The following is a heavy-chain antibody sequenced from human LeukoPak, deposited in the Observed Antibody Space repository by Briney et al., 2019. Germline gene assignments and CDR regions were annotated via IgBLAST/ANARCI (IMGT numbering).Heavy chain of an antibody. CDR2: IIPILGIA. CDR1: GGTFSSYA. D-gene: IGHD3-22*01. V-gene: IGHV1-69*04. CDR3: ARSLLYDSSGTYFDY. J-gene: IGHJ4*02. Sequence: ASVKVSCKASGGTFSSYAISWVRQAPGQGLEWMGRIIPILGIANYAQKFQGRVTITADKSTSTAHMELSSLRSEDTAVYYCARSLLYDSSGTYFDYWGQGTLVTVSS.